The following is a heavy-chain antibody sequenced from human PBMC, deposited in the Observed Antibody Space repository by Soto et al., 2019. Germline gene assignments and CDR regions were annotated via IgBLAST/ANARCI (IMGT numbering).Heavy chain of an antibody. CDR3: VRDGTKTLRDWFDP. Sequence: SETLSLTCTVSGASISGFYWSWIRKSAGKGLERIGRIYATGTTDYNPSLKSRVMMSVDTSKKQFSLKLRSVTAADTAVYYCVRDGTKTLRDWFDPWGQGISVTVSS. CDR2: IYATGTT. CDR1: GASISGFY. V-gene: IGHV4-4*07. J-gene: IGHJ5*02. D-gene: IGHD1-1*01.